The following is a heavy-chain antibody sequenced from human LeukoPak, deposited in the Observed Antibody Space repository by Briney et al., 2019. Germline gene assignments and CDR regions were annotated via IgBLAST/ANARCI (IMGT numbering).Heavy chain of an antibody. CDR1: GFTFSDYY. CDR2: ISSSGSTI. D-gene: IGHD2-2*02. Sequence: GGSLRLSCAASGFTFSDYYMSWIRQAPGKGLEWVSYISSSGSTIYYADSVKGRFTISRDNAKNSLYLQMNSLRAEDTAVYYCARDRGYSSTSCYINAFDIWGQGTMVTVSS. CDR3: ARDRGYSSTSCYINAFDI. V-gene: IGHV3-11*04. J-gene: IGHJ3*02.